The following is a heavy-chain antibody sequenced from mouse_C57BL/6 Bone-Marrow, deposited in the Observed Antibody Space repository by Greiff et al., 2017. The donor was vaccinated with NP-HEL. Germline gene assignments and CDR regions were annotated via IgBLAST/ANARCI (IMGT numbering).Heavy chain of an antibody. CDR1: GYTFTSYW. Sequence: VQLQESGAELVKPGASVKLSCKASGYTFTSYWMHWVKQRPGQGLEWIGMIHPNSGSTNYNEKFKSKATLTVDKSSSTAYMQLSSLTSEDSAVYYCASVDYFDYWGQGTTLTVSS. J-gene: IGHJ2*01. V-gene: IGHV1-64*01. CDR2: IHPNSGST. CDR3: ASVDYFDY.